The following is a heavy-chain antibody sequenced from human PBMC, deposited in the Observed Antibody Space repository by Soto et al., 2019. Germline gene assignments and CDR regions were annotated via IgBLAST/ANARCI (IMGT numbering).Heavy chain of an antibody. V-gene: IGHV4-59*08. Sequence: QVQLQESGPGLVKPSETQSLNCSVSGGSIGTYFWGWIRQPPGKGLEWIGHIYYSGSTSYNPSLRSRVTISLDTSKNQFSLRLRSVSAADTAVYYCARSYGDLPDYWGQGTLVTVSS. CDR1: GGSIGTYF. D-gene: IGHD4-17*01. CDR2: IYYSGST. CDR3: ARSYGDLPDY. J-gene: IGHJ4*02.